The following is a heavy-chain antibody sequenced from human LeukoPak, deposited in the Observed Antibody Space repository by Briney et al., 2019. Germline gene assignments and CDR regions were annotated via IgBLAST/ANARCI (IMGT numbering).Heavy chain of an antibody. Sequence: GGSLRLSCAASGFTFDDYAMHWVRQAPGKGLEWVSGISWNSGSIGYADSVKGRFTISRDNAKNSLYLQMNSLRAEDTAVYYCARGLYDFWSGYSSYYYGMDVWGQGTTVTVSS. V-gene: IGHV3-9*01. J-gene: IGHJ6*02. CDR3: ARGLYDFWSGYSSYYYGMDV. CDR1: GFTFDDYA. CDR2: ISWNSGSI. D-gene: IGHD3-3*01.